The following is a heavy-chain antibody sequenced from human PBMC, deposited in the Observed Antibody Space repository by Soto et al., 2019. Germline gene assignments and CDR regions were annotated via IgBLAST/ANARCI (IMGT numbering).Heavy chain of an antibody. CDR2: MDHTGTA. CDR3: ARRNYYYYYLKV. D-gene: IGHD3-10*01. Sequence: PSETLSLTCNASDDSSRSSHDFWDWIRQPPGKGLEWIATMDHTGTANYNPSLRSRLTMSGDASKSQVSLKLSSVTAADAAVYYCARRNYYYYYLKVWGKGNTVTVS. CDR1: DDSSRSSHDF. V-gene: IGHV4-39*01. J-gene: IGHJ6*03.